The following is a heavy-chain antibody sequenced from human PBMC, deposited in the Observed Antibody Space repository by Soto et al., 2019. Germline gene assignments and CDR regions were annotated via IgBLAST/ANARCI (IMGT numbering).Heavy chain of an antibody. J-gene: IGHJ4*02. D-gene: IGHD3-10*01. CDR1: GFTFSSYA. CDR2: ISGSGGST. Sequence: SGGSLRLSCAASGFTFSSYAMSWVRQAPGKGLEWVSAISGSGGSTYYADSVKGRFTISRDNSKNTLYLQMNSLRAEDTAVYYCAKDQDYYGSGSYYPDYWGQGTLVTVSS. CDR3: AKDQDYYGSGSYYPDY. V-gene: IGHV3-23*01.